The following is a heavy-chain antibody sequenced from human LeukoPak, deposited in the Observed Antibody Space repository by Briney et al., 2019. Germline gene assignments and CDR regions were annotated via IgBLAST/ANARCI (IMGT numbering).Heavy chain of an antibody. D-gene: IGHD6-19*01. V-gene: IGHV3-30*03. Sequence: GGSLRLSCAASGFTFRTYSIHWVRQAPGKGLEWVTVVSADGRTQLYSDSVKGRFTVSRDNSLNTLHLQMNSLKTEDTAVYYCARDGSGWYGGSETDYWGQGTLVTVSS. CDR3: ARDGSGWYGGSETDY. CDR2: VSADGRTQ. CDR1: GFTFRTYS. J-gene: IGHJ4*02.